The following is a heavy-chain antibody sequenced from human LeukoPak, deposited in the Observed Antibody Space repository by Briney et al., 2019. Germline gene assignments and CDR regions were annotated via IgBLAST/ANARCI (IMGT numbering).Heavy chain of an antibody. CDR1: GGSISSSSYY. D-gene: IGHD2-21*01. CDR2: IYYSGST. J-gene: IGHJ4*02. V-gene: IGHV4-39*01. CDR3: ARGIGMIDY. Sequence: SETLSLTCTVYGGSISSSSYYWGWIRQPPGKGLEWIGSIYYSGSTYYNPSLKSRVTISVDTSKNQFSLKPSSVTAADTAVYYCARGIGMIDYWGQGTLVTVSS.